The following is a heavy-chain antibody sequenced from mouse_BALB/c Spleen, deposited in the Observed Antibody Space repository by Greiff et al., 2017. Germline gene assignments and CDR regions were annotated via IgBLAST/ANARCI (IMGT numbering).Heavy chain of an antibody. D-gene: IGHD2-1*01. CDR1: GFYIKDTY. V-gene: IGHV14-3*02. CDR2: IDPANGNT. J-gene: IGHJ2*01. Sequence: VQLQQSGAELVKPGVSVKLSCTASGFYIKDTYMHWVKQRPEQGLEWIGRIDPANGNTKYDPKFQGKATITADTSSNTAYLQLSSLTSEDTAVYYCARYGNYFDYWGQGTTLTVSS. CDR3: ARYGNYFDY.